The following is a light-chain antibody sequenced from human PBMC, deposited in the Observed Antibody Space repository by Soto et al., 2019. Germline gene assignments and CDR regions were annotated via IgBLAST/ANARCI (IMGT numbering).Light chain of an antibody. Sequence: QSALTQPASVSGSPGQSITISCTGTSNDVGGYHYVSWYQQHPGKAPKLMIYEVSDRPSGVPNRFSGSKSGNTASLTISGLQAEDEADYYCTSYTSSSTRVFGGGTKLTVL. CDR1: SNDVGGYHY. V-gene: IGLV2-14*01. CDR3: TSYTSSSTRV. J-gene: IGLJ3*02. CDR2: EVS.